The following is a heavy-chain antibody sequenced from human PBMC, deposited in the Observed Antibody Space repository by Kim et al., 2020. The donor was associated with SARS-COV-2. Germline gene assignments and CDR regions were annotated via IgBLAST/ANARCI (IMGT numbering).Heavy chain of an antibody. CDR1: GFTFSSYS. V-gene: IGHV3-21*01. Sequence: GGSLRLSCAASGFTFSSYSMNWVRQAPGKGLEWVSSISSSSSYIYYADSVKGRFTISRDNAKNSLYLQMNSLRAEDTAVYYCARGNIVVVPAAAFDAFDIWGQGTMVTVSS. D-gene: IGHD2-2*01. CDR3: ARGNIVVVPAAAFDAFDI. CDR2: ISSSSSYI. J-gene: IGHJ3*02.